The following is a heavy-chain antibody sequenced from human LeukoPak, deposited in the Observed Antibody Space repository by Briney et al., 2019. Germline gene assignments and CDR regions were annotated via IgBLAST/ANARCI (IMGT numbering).Heavy chain of an antibody. D-gene: IGHD3-3*01. CDR1: GGSISSSSYY. V-gene: IGHV4-39*07. Sequence: PSETLSLTCSVSGGSISSSSYYWSWIRQPPGKGLEWIGEINHSGSTNYNPSLKSRVTISVDTSKNQFSLKLSSVTAADTAVYYCASTVKGSYYDFWSGYYLGENWFDPWGQGTLVTVSS. CDR3: ASTVKGSYYDFWSGYYLGENWFDP. J-gene: IGHJ5*02. CDR2: INHSGST.